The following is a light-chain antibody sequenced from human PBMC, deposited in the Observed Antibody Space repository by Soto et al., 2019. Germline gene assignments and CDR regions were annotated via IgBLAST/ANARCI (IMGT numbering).Light chain of an antibody. Sequence: AIRMTQSPSSFSASTGYRVTITCRASQGISSYLAWYQQKPVKAPKLLIYAASTLQSGVPSRFSGSGSGTEFTLTISSLQPEDFATYYCQQSYSFPITFGQGTRREIK. CDR2: AAS. CDR3: QQSYSFPIT. J-gene: IGKJ5*01. V-gene: IGKV1-8*01. CDR1: QGISSY.